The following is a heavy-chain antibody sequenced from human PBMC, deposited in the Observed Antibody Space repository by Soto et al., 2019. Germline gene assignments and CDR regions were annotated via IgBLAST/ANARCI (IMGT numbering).Heavy chain of an antibody. CDR3: AKDHRSSGWYGPYYYYYGMDV. CDR2: ISYDGSNK. J-gene: IGHJ6*02. Sequence: GGSLRLSCAASGFTFSSYGMRWVRQAPGKGLEWVAVISYDGSNKYYADSVKGRFTISRDNSKNTLYLQMNSLRAEDTAVYYCAKDHRSSGWYGPYYYYYGMDVWGQGTTVTVSS. V-gene: IGHV3-30*18. D-gene: IGHD6-19*01. CDR1: GFTFSSYG.